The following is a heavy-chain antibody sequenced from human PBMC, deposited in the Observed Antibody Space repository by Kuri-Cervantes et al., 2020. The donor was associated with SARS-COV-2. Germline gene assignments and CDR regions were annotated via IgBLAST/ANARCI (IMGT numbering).Heavy chain of an antibody. CDR1: GFTFSNAW. J-gene: IGHJ6*03. V-gene: IGHV3-15*01. D-gene: IGHD2-2*01. CDR2: IKSKTDGGTT. Sequence: GESLKISCAASGFTFSNAWMSWVRQAPGKGLEWVGRIKSKTDGGTTDYAAPVKGRFTISRDDSKNTLYLQMNSLKTEDTAVYYCAKEGRCSSTSCYAVHYYYYMDVWGKGTTVTVSS. CDR3: AKEGRCSSTSCYAVHYYYYMDV.